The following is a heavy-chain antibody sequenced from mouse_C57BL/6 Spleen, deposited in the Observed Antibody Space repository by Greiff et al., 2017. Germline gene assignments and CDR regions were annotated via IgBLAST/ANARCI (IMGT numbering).Heavy chain of an antibody. Sequence: VQLQQPGAELVRPGTSVKLSCKASGYTFTSYWMHWVKQRPGQGLEWIGVNDPSDSYTNYNQKFKGKATLTVDTSSSTAYMQLSSLRSEDSAVYYCSRRGDYYYGSSSFDYWGQGTTLTVSS. J-gene: IGHJ2*01. V-gene: IGHV1-59*01. CDR2: NDPSDSYT. CDR1: GYTFTSYW. CDR3: SRRGDYYYGSSSFDY. D-gene: IGHD1-1*01.